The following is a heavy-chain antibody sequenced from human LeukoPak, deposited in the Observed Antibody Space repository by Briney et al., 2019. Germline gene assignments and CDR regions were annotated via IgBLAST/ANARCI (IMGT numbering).Heavy chain of an antibody. CDR1: GGSLSGYY. V-gene: IGHV4-59*01. Sequence: SETLSLTCAVYGGSLSGYYWSWIRQPPGKGLEWIGYIYYSGSTNYNPSLKSRVTISVDTSKNQFSLKLSSVTAADTAVYYCARDKSGWYVWGQGTLVTVSS. J-gene: IGHJ4*02. D-gene: IGHD6-19*01. CDR3: ARDKSGWYV. CDR2: IYYSGST.